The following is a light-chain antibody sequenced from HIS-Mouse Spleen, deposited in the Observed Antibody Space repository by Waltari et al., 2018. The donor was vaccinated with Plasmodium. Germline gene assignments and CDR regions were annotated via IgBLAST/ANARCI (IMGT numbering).Light chain of an antibody. CDR2: DDS. CDR1: HIGSKS. V-gene: IGLV3-21*02. Sequence: SYVLTPPPPVSVAPGQTARITFGGNHIGSKSVHWYQQKPAQAPVLVVYDDSDRPSGIPERVSGSNSGNTATLTISRVEAGDEADYYCQVWDSSSDHVVFGGGTKLTVL. CDR3: QVWDSSSDHVV. J-gene: IGLJ2*01.